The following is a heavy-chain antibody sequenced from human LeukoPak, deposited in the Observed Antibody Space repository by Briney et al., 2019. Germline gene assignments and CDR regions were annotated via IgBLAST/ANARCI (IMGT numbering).Heavy chain of an antibody. V-gene: IGHV3-9*01. CDR2: ISWNSGSI. J-gene: IGHJ1*01. D-gene: IGHD6-13*01. CDR3: AKVGSIYSSSWYSYLQH. CDR1: GFTFDDYA. Sequence: GGSLRLSCAASGFTFDDYAMHWVRQAPGKGLEWVSGISWNSGSIGYADSVKGRFTISRDNAKNYLYLQMNSLRAEDTALYYCAKVGSIYSSSWYSYLQHWGQGTLVTVSS.